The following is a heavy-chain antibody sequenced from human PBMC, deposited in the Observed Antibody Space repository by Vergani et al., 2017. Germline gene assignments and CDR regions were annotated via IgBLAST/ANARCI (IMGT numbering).Heavy chain of an antibody. CDR1: GGSFSTGGQS. J-gene: IGHJ4*02. D-gene: IGHD3-10*01. Sequence: QVQLQESGPGLVKPSQTLSLTCTVSGGSFSTGGQSWTWLRQSAGKGLEWIGRIYTSGATNYNPSLRSRARMSVDASKKQFSLKLTSVTAADTAVYYCARARRTCSAVDCPRYYFDYWGQGTLVTVSS. CDR3: ARARRTCSAVDCPRYYFDY. CDR2: IYTSGAT. V-gene: IGHV4-61*02.